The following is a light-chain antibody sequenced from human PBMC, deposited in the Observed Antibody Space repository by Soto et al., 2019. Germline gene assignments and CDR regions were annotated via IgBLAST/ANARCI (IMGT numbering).Light chain of an antibody. CDR1: QSISSY. V-gene: IGKV1-39*01. CDR3: QQSYSTLFT. Sequence: DIQMTQSPSSLSASVGDRVTITCRASQSISSYLNWYQQKPGKAPKLLIYAASSLQSGVPSRFSGGGSGTDFTLTSSSLQPEDFATYYCQQSYSTLFTFGPGTKVDIK. J-gene: IGKJ3*01. CDR2: AAS.